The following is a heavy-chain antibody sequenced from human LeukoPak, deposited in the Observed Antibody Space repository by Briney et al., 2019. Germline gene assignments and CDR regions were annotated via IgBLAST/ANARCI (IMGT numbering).Heavy chain of an antibody. J-gene: IGHJ4*02. CDR2: IKQDGSEK. Sequence: PGGSLRLSCAASGVTFSSYWMTWVRQAPGKGLEWVANIKQDGSEKYYVDSVKGRFTISRDNAKNSLYLQMNILRAEDTAVYYCARNFAIDYWGQGTLVTVSS. V-gene: IGHV3-7*01. CDR1: GVTFSSYW. CDR3: ARNFAIDY. D-gene: IGHD3-9*01.